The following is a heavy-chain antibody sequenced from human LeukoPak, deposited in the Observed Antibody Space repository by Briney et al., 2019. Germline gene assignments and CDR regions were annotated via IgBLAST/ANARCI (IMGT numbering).Heavy chain of an antibody. V-gene: IGHV3-23*01. D-gene: IGHD3-3*01. CDR2: MSVSGNGI. Sequence: GGSLRLACAASGFTFSNYAMSWVRQCPGKGPEWVSSMSVSGNGIYYADSVRGRFTVSRDNSKSTLFLQMDNLRAEDTAVYYCAKGGSGYYFDYWGQGTLVTVSS. J-gene: IGHJ4*02. CDR3: AKGGSGYYFDY. CDR1: GFTFSNYA.